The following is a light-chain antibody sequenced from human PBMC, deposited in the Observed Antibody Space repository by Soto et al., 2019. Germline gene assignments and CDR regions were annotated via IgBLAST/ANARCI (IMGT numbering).Light chain of an antibody. CDR3: QQYNNWTPFS. Sequence: EIVMTQSPATLSVSPGERATLSCRASQSVSSNLAWYQLKPGQAPRLLIYGASTRATGITARFSGSGSGTDLTLTISSLQSEDFAFYDCQQYNNWTPFSFGPETIVDIK. CDR2: GAS. J-gene: IGKJ3*01. V-gene: IGKV3-15*01. CDR1: QSVSSN.